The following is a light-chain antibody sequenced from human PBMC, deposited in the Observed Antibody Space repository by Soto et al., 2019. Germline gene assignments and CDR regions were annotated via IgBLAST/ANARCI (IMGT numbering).Light chain of an antibody. J-gene: IGKJ1*01. Sequence: EIVLTQSPATLSLSPGERATLSCRASQSVSSYLAWYQQKPGQAPRLLIYDASNRATGIPARFSGSGSGTYFTLTISSLEPEDFAVYYCQQRSNWPPGSWTFGQGTKVEIK. CDR1: QSVSSY. V-gene: IGKV3-11*01. CDR3: QQRSNWPPGSWT. CDR2: DAS.